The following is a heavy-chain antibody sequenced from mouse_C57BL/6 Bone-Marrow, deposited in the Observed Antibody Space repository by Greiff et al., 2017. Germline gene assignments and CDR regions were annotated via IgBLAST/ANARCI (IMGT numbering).Heavy chain of an antibody. D-gene: IGHD1-1*01. CDR2: IDPEDGDT. CDR3: TRCITTEVAKDRNYFDY. Sequence: VQLQQSGAELVRPGASVKLSCTASGFNIKDYYMHWVKQRPEQGLEWIGRIDPEDGDTEYAAKFQGKATMTADTSSNTAYLQLSSLTSEDTAVYYCTRCITTEVAKDRNYFDYWGQGTTLTVSS. V-gene: IGHV14-1*01. CDR1: GFNIKDYY. J-gene: IGHJ2*01.